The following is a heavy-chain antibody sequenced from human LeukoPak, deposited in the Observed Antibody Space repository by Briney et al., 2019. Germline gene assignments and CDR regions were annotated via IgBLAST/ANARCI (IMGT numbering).Heavy chain of an antibody. Sequence: GESLRLSCTASGFTFSNFWMGWVRQAPGKGLEWVANTKQDETEKFYLGSVKGRFTISRDNAKNSLYLQMNSLRVEDTAVYYCARGRPHGNDYWGQGTLVTVSS. V-gene: IGHV3-7*01. J-gene: IGHJ4*02. CDR2: TKQDETEK. CDR3: ARGRPHGNDY. CDR1: GFTFSNFW. D-gene: IGHD4-23*01.